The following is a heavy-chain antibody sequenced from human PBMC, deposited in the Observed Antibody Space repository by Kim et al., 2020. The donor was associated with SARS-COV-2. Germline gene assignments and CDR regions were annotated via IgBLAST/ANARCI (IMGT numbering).Heavy chain of an antibody. J-gene: IGHJ4*02. CDR3: ARDSVDSVWGSYRQYYFDY. Sequence: GGSLRLSCAASGFTFSSYSMNWVRQAPGKGLEWVSYISSSSSTIYYADSVKGRFTISRDNAKNSLYLQMNSLRDEDTAVYYCARDSVDSVWGSYRQYYFDYWGQGTLVTVSS. CDR2: ISSSSSTI. V-gene: IGHV3-48*02. CDR1: GFTFSSYS. D-gene: IGHD3-16*02.